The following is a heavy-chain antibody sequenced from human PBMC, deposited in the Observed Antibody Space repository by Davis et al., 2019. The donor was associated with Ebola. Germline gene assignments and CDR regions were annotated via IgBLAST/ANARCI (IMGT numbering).Heavy chain of an antibody. J-gene: IGHJ5*02. CDR3: ASQGSSGWNWFDP. V-gene: IGHV1-45*02. CDR2: ITPFNGNT. Sequence: SVKVSCKASGYTFTYRYLHWVRQAPGQALEWMGWITPFNGNTNYAQKFQDRVTITRDRSMSTAYMELSSLRSEDTAMYYCASQGSSGWNWFDPWGQGTLVTVSS. D-gene: IGHD6-19*01. CDR1: GYTFTYRY.